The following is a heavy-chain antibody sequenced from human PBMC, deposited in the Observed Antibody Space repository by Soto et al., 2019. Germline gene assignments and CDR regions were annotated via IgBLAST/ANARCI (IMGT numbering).Heavy chain of an antibody. V-gene: IGHV3-74*03. CDR3: ARGGLQHALYV. J-gene: IGHJ6*02. CDR1: GFTFSNYW. D-gene: IGHD6-13*01. Sequence: EVQLVESGGGLVQPGGSLRLSCAASGFTFSNYWMYWVRQAPGKGLVWVSRVNNDGTDTTHADSVKGRFTISRDNAENTMYLHMKSLSVEDTAVYHCARGGLQHALYVWGQGATVTVSS. CDR2: VNNDGTDT.